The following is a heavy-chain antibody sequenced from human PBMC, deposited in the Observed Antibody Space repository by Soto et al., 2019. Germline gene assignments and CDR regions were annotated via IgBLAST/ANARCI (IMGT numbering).Heavy chain of an antibody. CDR2: LSGSGTST. CDR1: GFSFVNYA. Sequence: GGSLRLSCAASGFSFVNYAMNWVRQAPGKGLEWVSGLSGSGTSTYYAGSVKGRFTISRDNSRDTLFLQMNSLTADDTAVYYCAKAATNGGWFNPFDSWGQGALVTVSS. J-gene: IGHJ4*02. V-gene: IGHV3-23*01. D-gene: IGHD6-19*01. CDR3: AKAATNGGWFNPFDS.